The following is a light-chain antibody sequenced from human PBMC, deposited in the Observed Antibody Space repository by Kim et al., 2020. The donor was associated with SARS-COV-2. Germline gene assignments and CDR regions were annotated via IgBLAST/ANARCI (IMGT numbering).Light chain of an antibody. CDR3: LQHNNFPRLS. CDR1: QDIGNY. CDR2: AAS. Sequence: SVGDRVTITCRASQDIGNYLVWFQQKPGKVPKRLIYAASTLQSGVPSRFSGSGFGTEFTLTISTLQPEDFATYYCLQHNNFPRLSFGGGTKVDIK. J-gene: IGKJ4*01. V-gene: IGKV1-17*03.